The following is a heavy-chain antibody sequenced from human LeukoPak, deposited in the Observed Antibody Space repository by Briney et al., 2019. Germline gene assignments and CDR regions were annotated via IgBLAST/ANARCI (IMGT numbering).Heavy chain of an antibody. D-gene: IGHD3-22*01. CDR3: ASGNRDSSDDY. CDR2: INHSGST. CDR1: GGSFSGYY. Sequence: SETLSLTCAVYGGSFSGYYWSWIRQPPGKGLEWIGEINHSGSTNYNPSLKSRATISVDTSKNQFSLKLSSVTAADTAVYYCASGNRDSSDDYWGQGTLVTVSS. V-gene: IGHV4-34*01. J-gene: IGHJ4*02.